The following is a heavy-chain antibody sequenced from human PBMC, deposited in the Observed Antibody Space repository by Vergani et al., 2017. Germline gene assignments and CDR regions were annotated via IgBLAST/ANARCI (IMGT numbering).Heavy chain of an antibody. J-gene: IGHJ4*02. CDR3: ARRAVAGTWYFDY. Sequence: QVQLVQSGAEVKKPGASVKVSCKASGYTFTGYYMHWVRQAPGQGLEWMGWINPNSGGTNYAQKFQGRVTMTRDTSTSTVYMELSSLRSEDTAVYYCARRAVAGTWYFDYWGQGTLVTVSS. V-gene: IGHV1-2*02. CDR1: GYTFTGYY. D-gene: IGHD6-19*01. CDR2: INPNSGGT.